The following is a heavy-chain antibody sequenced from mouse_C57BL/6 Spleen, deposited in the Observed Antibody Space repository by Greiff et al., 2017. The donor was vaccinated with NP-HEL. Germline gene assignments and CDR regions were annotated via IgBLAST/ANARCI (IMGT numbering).Heavy chain of an antibody. CDR1: GFTFSDYG. J-gene: IGHJ4*01. Sequence: DVMLVESGGGLVKPGGSLKLSCAASGFTFSDYGMHWVRQAPEKGLEWVAYISSGSSTIYYADTVKGRFTISRDNAKNTLFLQMTSLRSEDTAMYYCATYGYLYAMDYWGQGTSVTVSS. D-gene: IGHD2-2*01. CDR3: ATYGYLYAMDY. CDR2: ISSGSSTI. V-gene: IGHV5-17*01.